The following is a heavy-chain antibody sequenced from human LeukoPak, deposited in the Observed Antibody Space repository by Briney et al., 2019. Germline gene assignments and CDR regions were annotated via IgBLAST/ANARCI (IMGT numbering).Heavy chain of an antibody. Sequence: PSETLSLTCAIYGGSFGGYYWSWIRQPPGKGLEWIGEINHSGSTNYNPSLKSRVTISVDTSKNHFSLKLSSVTAADTAVYYCAGPGAGDLDYWGQGTLVTVPS. CDR1: GGSFGGYY. CDR2: INHSGST. J-gene: IGHJ4*02. V-gene: IGHV4-34*01. CDR3: AGPGAGDLDY. D-gene: IGHD3-10*01.